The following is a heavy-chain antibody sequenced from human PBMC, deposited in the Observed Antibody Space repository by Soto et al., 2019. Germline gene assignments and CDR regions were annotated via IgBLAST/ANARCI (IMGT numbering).Heavy chain of an antibody. CDR2: ISYDGSNK. CDR1: GFTFSSYG. CDR3: AKDSSSWYHYYYGMDV. V-gene: IGHV3-30*18. Sequence: GGPLRLSCAASGFTFSSYGMHWVRQAPGKGLEWVAVISYDGSNKYYADSVKGRFTISRDNSKNTLYPQMNSLRAEDTAVYYCAKDSSSWYHYYYGMDVWGQGT. J-gene: IGHJ6*02. D-gene: IGHD6-13*01.